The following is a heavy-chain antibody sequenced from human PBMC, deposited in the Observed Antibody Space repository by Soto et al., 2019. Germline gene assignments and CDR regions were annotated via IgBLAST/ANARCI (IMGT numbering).Heavy chain of an antibody. Sequence: QVQLVPSGAAVKKPGSSVKVSCKASGGIVISHAISWVRQAPGQGLEWMGDIIPFSGSANYAQKFQGRVTITAGYSTSIADMELSSLRSEDTAVYYGARDHVTGSYCDNLGQCTLVTVSS. J-gene: IGHJ4*02. CDR3: ARDHVTGSYCDN. CDR1: GGIVISHA. D-gene: IGHD3-10*01. V-gene: IGHV1-69*01. CDR2: IIPFSGSA.